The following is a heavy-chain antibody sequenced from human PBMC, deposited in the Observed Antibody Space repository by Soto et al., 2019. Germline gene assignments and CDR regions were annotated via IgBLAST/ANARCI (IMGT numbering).Heavy chain of an antibody. Sequence: GGSLRLSCAASGFTFSSYAMSWVRQAPGKGLEWVSAISGSGGSTYYADSVKGRFTISRDNSKNTLYLQMNSLRAEDTAVYYCARDRVGHYDFWSGYYLSVMDVWGQGTTVTVSS. D-gene: IGHD3-3*01. CDR1: GFTFSSYA. CDR2: ISGSGGST. V-gene: IGHV3-23*01. CDR3: ARDRVGHYDFWSGYYLSVMDV. J-gene: IGHJ6*02.